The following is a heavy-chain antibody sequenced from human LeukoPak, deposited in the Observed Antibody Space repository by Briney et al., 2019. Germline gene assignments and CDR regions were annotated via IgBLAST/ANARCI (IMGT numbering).Heavy chain of an antibody. CDR1: RGTFSSYA. CDR3: ARSSRYYDSSGLQAYYFDY. V-gene: IGHV1-69*13. CDR2: IIPIFGTA. Sequence: ASVKVSCKASRGTFSSYAISWVRQAPGQGLEWMGGIIPIFGTANYAQKFQGRVTITADESTSTAYMELSSLRSEDTAVYYCARSSRYYDSSGLQAYYFDYWGQGTLVTVSS. J-gene: IGHJ4*02. D-gene: IGHD3-22*01.